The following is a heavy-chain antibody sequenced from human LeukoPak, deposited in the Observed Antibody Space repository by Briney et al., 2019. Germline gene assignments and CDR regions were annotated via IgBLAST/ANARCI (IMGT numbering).Heavy chain of an antibody. CDR1: GFTFSSYS. Sequence: GGSLRLSCAASGFTFSSYSMNWVRQAPGKGLEWVSSISSSSSYIYHADSVKGRFTISRDNAKNSLYLQMNSLRAEDTAVYYCAGEVRLVPVWGQGTLVTVSS. J-gene: IGHJ4*02. V-gene: IGHV3-21*01. D-gene: IGHD6-6*01. CDR3: AGEVRLVPV. CDR2: ISSSSSYI.